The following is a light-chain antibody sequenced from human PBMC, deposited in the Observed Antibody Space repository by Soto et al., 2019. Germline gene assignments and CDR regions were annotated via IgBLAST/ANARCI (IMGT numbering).Light chain of an antibody. V-gene: IGLV1-40*01. CDR3: QSYDSSLSGPGV. J-gene: IGLJ3*02. Sequence: QAVVTRPPSVSGAPGQRVTISCTGSSSNIGAGYDVHWYQQLPGTAPKLLIYGNSNRPSGVPDRFSGSKSGTSASLAITGLQAEDEADYYCQSYDSSLSGPGVFGAGTQLTVL. CDR2: GNS. CDR1: SSNIGAGYD.